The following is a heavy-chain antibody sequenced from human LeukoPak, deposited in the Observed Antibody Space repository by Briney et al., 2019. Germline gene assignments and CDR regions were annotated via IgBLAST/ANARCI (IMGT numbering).Heavy chain of an antibody. Sequence: PSETLSLTCGVSGGSISSDNWWSWVRQPPGKGLEWIGEIYHSGSTNYNPSLKSRVTISVDKSKNQFSLRLSSVTAADTAVYYCARDLAAAPRAFDYWGQGTLVTVSS. V-gene: IGHV4-4*02. CDR3: ARDLAAAPRAFDY. D-gene: IGHD6-13*01. J-gene: IGHJ4*02. CDR1: GGSISSDNW. CDR2: IYHSGST.